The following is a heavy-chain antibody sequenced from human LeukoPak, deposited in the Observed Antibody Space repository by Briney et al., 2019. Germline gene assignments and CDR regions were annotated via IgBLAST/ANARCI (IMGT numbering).Heavy chain of an antibody. CDR2: FDPEDGET. CDR1: GYTLTELS. V-gene: IGHV1-24*01. CDR3: ATDGDYGGNDDAFDI. Sequence: APVKVSCKVSGYTLTELSMHWVRQAPGKGLEWMGGFDPEDGETIYAQKFQGRVTMTEDTSTDTAYMELSSLRSEDTAVYYCATDGDYGGNDDAFDIWGQGTMVTVSS. D-gene: IGHD4-23*01. J-gene: IGHJ3*02.